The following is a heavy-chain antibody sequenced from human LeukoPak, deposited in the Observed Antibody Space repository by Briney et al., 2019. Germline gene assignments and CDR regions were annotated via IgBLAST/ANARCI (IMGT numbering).Heavy chain of an antibody. V-gene: IGHV1-18*01. CDR1: GYTFTSFG. CDR2: ISAYNGDT. J-gene: IGHJ4*02. Sequence: GASVKVSCKTSGYTFTSFGVSWVRQAPGQGLEWMGRISAYNGDTNYAQKPQGRVTMTTDTSTSTAYMELRSLRSDDTAVYYCARVGATVIDYWGQGTLVTVSS. D-gene: IGHD1-26*01. CDR3: ARVGATVIDY.